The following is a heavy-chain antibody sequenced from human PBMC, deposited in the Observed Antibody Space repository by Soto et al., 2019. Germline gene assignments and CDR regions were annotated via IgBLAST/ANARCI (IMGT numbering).Heavy chain of an antibody. CDR2: ISAYNGNT. D-gene: IGHD1-1*01. V-gene: IGHV1-18*01. Sequence: ASVKVSCKASGYTFTSYGISWVRQAPGQGLEWMGWISAYNGNTNYAQKLQGRVTMTTDTSTSTAYMELRSLRSDDTAVYYCAVNLGFIALDWNDDPVFAFDIWGQGQWS. J-gene: IGHJ3*02. CDR1: GYTFTSYG. CDR3: AVNLGFIALDWNDDPVFAFDI.